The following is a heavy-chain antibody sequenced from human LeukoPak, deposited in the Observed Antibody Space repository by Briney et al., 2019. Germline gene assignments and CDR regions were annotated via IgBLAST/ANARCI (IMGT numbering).Heavy chain of an antibody. D-gene: IGHD2-15*01. CDR3: ARPSCSGGSCYRSNWFDP. Sequence: SETLSLTCTVSGGSISSYYWSWIRQPPGKGLEWIGSIYYSGSTYYNPSLKSRVTISVDTSKSQFSLKLSSVTAADTAVYYCARPSCSGGSCYRSNWFDPWGQGTLVTVSS. V-gene: IGHV4-39*01. CDR1: GGSISSYY. J-gene: IGHJ5*02. CDR2: IYYSGST.